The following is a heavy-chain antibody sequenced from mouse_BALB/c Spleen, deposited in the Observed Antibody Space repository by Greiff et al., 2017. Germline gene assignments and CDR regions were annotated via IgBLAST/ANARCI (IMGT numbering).Heavy chain of an antibody. D-gene: IGHD2-14*01. Sequence: QVQLQQSGAELAKPGASVKMSCKASGYTFTSYWMHWVKQRPGQGLEWIGYINPSTGYTEYNQKFKDKATLTADKSSSTAYMQLSSLTSEGSAVYYCARLRETRAYYRCDDGGWFADWGQGTLVTVSA. CDR2: INPSTGYT. CDR1: GYTFTSYW. V-gene: IGHV1-7*01. CDR3: ARLRETRAYYRCDDGGWFAD. J-gene: IGHJ3*01.